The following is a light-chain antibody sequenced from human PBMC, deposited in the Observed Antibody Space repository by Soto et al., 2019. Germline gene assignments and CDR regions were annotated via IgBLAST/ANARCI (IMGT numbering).Light chain of an antibody. J-gene: IGKJ4*01. CDR3: QHYTNWPLT. Sequence: EIVMTQSPATLSVSPGERATLSCRASHSVSSRLAWYQQKPGQAPRLLIYGASTRATGLPARFSCSGSGTEFTLTISSLQSEDFAVYYCQHYTNWPLTFGGGTKVEIK. V-gene: IGKV3-15*01. CDR1: HSVSSR. CDR2: GAS.